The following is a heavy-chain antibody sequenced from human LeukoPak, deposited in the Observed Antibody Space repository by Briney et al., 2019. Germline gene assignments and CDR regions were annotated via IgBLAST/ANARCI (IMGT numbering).Heavy chain of an antibody. CDR3: ANHLACDSTSCPPFDD. V-gene: IGHV3-48*01. CDR2: IDARSGIT. Sequence: GGSLRLSCAASGFTFTIFGLNWDRQAPGKGPEWVSYIDARSGITYYADSVQGRFTLSRDNARESVFLQMDSLRVDDTAVYYCANHLACDSTSCPPFDDWGQGTLVTVSS. D-gene: IGHD2-2*01. CDR1: GFTFTIFG. J-gene: IGHJ4*02.